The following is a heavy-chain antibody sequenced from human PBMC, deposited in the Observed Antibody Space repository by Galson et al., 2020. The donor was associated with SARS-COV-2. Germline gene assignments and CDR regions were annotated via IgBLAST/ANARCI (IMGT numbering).Heavy chain of an antibody. J-gene: IGHJ4*02. CDR2: IYYSGFT. CDR3: ARQGVSYLQSDS. D-gene: IGHD1-26*01. CDR1: GGSISGNY. Sequence: SETLSHTCTVSGGSISGNYWSWVRQPPGKGLEWIGYIYYSGFTNYNPSLKSRVTLSVDTSKNQFSLKLNSVTAADTAVYYCARQGVSYLQSDSWGQGTLVTVSS. V-gene: IGHV4-59*08.